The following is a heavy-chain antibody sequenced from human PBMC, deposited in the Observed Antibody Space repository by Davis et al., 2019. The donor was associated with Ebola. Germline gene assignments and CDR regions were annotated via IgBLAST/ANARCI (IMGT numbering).Heavy chain of an antibody. CDR3: TPRIAVAGTTGY. Sequence: GGSLRLSCAASGFTFSSYAMSWVRQAAGKGLEWVGFIRSKAYGGTTEYAASVKGRFTISRDDSKSIAYLQMNSLKTEDTAVYYCTPRIAVAGTTGYWGQGTLVTVSS. J-gene: IGHJ4*02. V-gene: IGHV3-49*04. D-gene: IGHD6-19*01. CDR2: IRSKAYGGTT. CDR1: GFTFSSYA.